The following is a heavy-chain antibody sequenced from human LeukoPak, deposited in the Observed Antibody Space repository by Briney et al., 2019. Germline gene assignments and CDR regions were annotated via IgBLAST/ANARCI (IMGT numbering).Heavy chain of an antibody. Sequence: SETLSLTCAVYGGSFSGYYWSWIRQPPGKGLEWIGEINHSGSANYNPSLKSRVTISVDTSKNQFSLKLSSVTAADTAVYYCAREGPELYYYDSSGYGGAFDIWGQGTMVTVSS. D-gene: IGHD3-22*01. CDR3: AREGPELYYYDSSGYGGAFDI. CDR2: INHSGSA. J-gene: IGHJ3*02. CDR1: GGSFSGYY. V-gene: IGHV4-34*01.